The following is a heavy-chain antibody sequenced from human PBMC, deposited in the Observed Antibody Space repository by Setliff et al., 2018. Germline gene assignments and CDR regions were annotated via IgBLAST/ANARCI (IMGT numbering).Heavy chain of an antibody. CDR1: GDSLTSGPYY. V-gene: IGHV4-61*02. Sequence: KASETLSLTCTVSGDSLTSGPYYWTWVRQPAGKGLEWIGRIYSEGTTNYSPSLRSRVTISSDTSKNQFSLQLNSVTATDTAVYYCARGRLLYVGDSHYFDIWGQGTLVTVSS. J-gene: IGHJ4*02. CDR2: IYSEGTT. CDR3: ARGRLLYVGDSHYFDI. D-gene: IGHD4-17*01.